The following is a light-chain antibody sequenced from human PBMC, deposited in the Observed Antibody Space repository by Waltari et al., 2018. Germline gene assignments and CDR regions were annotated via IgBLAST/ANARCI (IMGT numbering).Light chain of an antibody. CDR2: VNSDGSH. V-gene: IGLV4-69*01. CDR3: QTGGHGTWV. Sequence: QLVLTQSPSASASLGASVKLTCTLSSGHSSNVIAWLQQRPEKGPRYLMKVNSDGSHSKGDELPDRFSGSSSGAERYLTISSLQSEDEGDYYCQTGGHGTWVFGGGTKLTVL. J-gene: IGLJ3*02. CDR1: SGHSSNV.